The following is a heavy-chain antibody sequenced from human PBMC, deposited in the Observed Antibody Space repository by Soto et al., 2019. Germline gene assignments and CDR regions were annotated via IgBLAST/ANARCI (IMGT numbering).Heavy chain of an antibody. V-gene: IGHV3-23*01. J-gene: IGHJ6*02. CDR2: ISGSGGST. CDR3: AGGARGRNYYYYGMDV. D-gene: IGHD3-16*01. Sequence: EVQLLESGGGLVQPGGSLRLSCAASGFTFSSYAMSWVRQAPGKGLEWVSAISGSGGSTYYADSVKGRFTISRDNSKNTLYLQMNSLRAEDTAVYYCAGGARGRNYYYYGMDVWGQGTTVTVSS. CDR1: GFTFSSYA.